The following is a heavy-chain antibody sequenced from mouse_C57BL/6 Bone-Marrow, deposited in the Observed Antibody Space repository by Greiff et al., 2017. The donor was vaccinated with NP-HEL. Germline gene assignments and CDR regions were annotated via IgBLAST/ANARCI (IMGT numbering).Heavy chain of an antibody. CDR3: TVYDYDGSYAMDY. D-gene: IGHD2-4*01. Sequence: EVQLQQSGTVLARPGASVKMSCKTSGYTFTSYWMHWVKQRPGPGLEWIGAIYPGNSDTSYNQKFKGKANLTAVTSASTAYMELSSLTNEDSAVYYCTVYDYDGSYAMDYWGQGTSVTVSS. J-gene: IGHJ4*01. V-gene: IGHV1-5*01. CDR1: GYTFTSYW. CDR2: IYPGNSDT.